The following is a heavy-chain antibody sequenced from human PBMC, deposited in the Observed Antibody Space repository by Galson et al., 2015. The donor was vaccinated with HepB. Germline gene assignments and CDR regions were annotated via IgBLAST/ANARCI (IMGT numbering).Heavy chain of an antibody. Sequence: SVKVSCKASGYTFTSYGISWVRQAPGQGLEWMGWISAYNGNTNYAQKLQGRVTMTTDTSTSTAYMELRSLRSDDTAAYYCARDSVPTNYYYYMDVWGKGTTVTVSS. CDR2: ISAYNGNT. CDR3: ARDSVPTNYYYYMDV. CDR1: GYTFTSYG. J-gene: IGHJ6*03. V-gene: IGHV1-18*01.